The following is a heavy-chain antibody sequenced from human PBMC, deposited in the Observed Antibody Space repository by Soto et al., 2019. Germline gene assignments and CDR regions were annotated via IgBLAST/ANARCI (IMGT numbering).Heavy chain of an antibody. V-gene: IGHV3-21*01. Sequence: PGGSLRLSCAASGLPFSSYSMNWVRQAPGKGLEWVSSISSSSSYIYYADSVKGRFTISRDNAKNSLYLQMNSLRAEDTAVYYCARLAVCSSTSCYVRDYYYMDVWGKGTTVTVSS. CDR3: ARLAVCSSTSCYVRDYYYMDV. J-gene: IGHJ6*03. CDR1: GLPFSSYS. CDR2: ISSSSSYI. D-gene: IGHD2-2*01.